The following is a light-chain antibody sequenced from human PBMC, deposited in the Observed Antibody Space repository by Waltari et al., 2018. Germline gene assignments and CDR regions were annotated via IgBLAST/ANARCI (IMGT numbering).Light chain of an antibody. CDR2: GAS. CDR1: QSVSSN. Sequence: IVMTHSPATLSVSPGQRATLPCRASQSVSSNLAWYQRKPGQAPRLLIYGASTRATGIPARFSGSGSGTEFTLTISSMQSEDFAVYYCQQYNNWPPMYTFGQGTKLEIK. V-gene: IGKV3-15*01. CDR3: QQYNNWPPMYT. J-gene: IGKJ2*01.